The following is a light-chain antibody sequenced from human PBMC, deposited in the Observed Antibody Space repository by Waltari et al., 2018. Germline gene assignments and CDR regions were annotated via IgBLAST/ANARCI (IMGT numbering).Light chain of an antibody. Sequence: YELTQPPSVSASTGQAVSITCTGKKLGDKYVNWYQQKAGQSPVLVIYEDTKRPSGIPGRLSASNSGNTATLTISETQAMDEADYYCQTWDSSSYVFGTGTTVTVL. CDR2: EDT. CDR3: QTWDSSSYV. V-gene: IGLV3-1*01. J-gene: IGLJ1*01. CDR1: KLGDKY.